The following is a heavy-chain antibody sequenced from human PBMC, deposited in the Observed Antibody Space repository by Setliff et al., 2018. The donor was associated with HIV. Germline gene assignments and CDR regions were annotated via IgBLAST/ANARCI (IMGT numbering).Heavy chain of an antibody. J-gene: IGHJ4*02. CDR3: ARARSDWYNVRPYYFDL. D-gene: IGHD6-19*01. Sequence: TLSLTCAVSGASFVGDNHWSWIRQTPERGLEWIAYFMYTDIHYVNYLNYRNPSLASRLSISVDKPKNQFSLTLSSVTAADTAVYYCARARSDWYNVRPYYFDLWGQGTPVTVSS. CDR1: GASFVGDNH. V-gene: IGHV4-30-4*01. CDR2: FMYTDIHYVNYLN.